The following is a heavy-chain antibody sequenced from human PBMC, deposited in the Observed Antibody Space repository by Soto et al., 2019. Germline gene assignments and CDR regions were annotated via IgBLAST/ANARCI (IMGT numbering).Heavy chain of an antibody. V-gene: IGHV3-33*05. CDR3: VRDHDSSGYYSPDAFDF. J-gene: IGHJ3*01. CDR2: ISYDGSNK. Sequence: PGGSLSLSCAASGFTFSSYCMHWVRQAPGKGLEWVAVISYDGSNKYYADSVKGRFTISRDNANNSLYLRMNSLRAEDTAVYYCVRDHDSSGYYSPDAFDFWGQGTMVTVSS. CDR1: GFTFSSYC. D-gene: IGHD3-22*01.